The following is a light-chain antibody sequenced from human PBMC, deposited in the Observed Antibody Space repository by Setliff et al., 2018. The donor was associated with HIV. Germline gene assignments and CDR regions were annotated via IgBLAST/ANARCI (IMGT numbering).Light chain of an antibody. CDR3: QSYDSRLSGYV. Sequence: QSALTQPPSVSGAPGQRVTIPCTGSSSNIGAGFDVHWYQQFPGTAPKLLIYSFTNRPSGVPDRFSGSKSGTSASLVIAGLQAEDEADYYCQSYDSRLSGYVFGTGTKATVL. CDR2: SFT. CDR1: SSNIGAGFD. V-gene: IGLV1-40*01. J-gene: IGLJ1*01.